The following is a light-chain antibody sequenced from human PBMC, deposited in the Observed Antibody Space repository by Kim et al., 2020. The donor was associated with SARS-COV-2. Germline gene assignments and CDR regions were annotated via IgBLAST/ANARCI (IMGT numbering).Light chain of an antibody. CDR1: SFNIGNNA. CDR3: AAWDDNLNGPV. CDR2: TNN. J-gene: IGLJ3*02. V-gene: IGLV1-44*01. Sequence: QSVLTQPPSASGTPGQRVTISCSGSSFNIGNNAVNWYQHLPGTAPKLLIYTNNQRPSGVPDRISGSKSGTSASLAISGLQSEDEADYYCAAWDDNLNGPVFGGGTQLTVL.